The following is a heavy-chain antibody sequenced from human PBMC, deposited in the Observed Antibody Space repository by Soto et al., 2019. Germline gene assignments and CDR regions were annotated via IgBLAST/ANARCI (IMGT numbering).Heavy chain of an antibody. V-gene: IGHV3-11*06. Sequence: QVQLVESGGGLVKPGGSLRLSCAASGFTFSDYYMSWIRQAPGKGLEWVSYISSSSSYTNYADSVKGRFTISRDNDKNSLYLQMNSLRAEDTAVYYCARTADYYYGMDVWGQGTTVTVSS. CDR1: GFTFSDYY. CDR3: ARTADYYYGMDV. J-gene: IGHJ6*02. CDR2: ISSSSSYT. D-gene: IGHD2-21*02.